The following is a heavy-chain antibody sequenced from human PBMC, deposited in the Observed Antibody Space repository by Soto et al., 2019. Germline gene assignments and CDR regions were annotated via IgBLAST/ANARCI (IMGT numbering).Heavy chain of an antibody. D-gene: IGHD3-3*01. J-gene: IGHJ4*02. V-gene: IGHV4-59*08. Sequence: QVQLHESGPGLVKPSETLSLTCTVSGGFVSSYYWSWIRQPPGKGLEWIGYIYYSGSPSYNPSLKSRVPISVDTSKNQFSLNLSSVTAADTAVYYCARHGGSTWVADYWGQGTLVTVSS. CDR2: IYYSGSP. CDR1: GGFVSSYY. CDR3: ARHGGSTWVADY.